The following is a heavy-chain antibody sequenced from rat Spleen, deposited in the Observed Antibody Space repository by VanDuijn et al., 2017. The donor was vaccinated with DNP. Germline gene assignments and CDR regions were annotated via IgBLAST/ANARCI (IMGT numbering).Heavy chain of an antibody. Sequence: EVQLQESGPGLVKPSQSLSLTCSVTGYSITSNYWAWIRKFPGNKMEWIGYINYSGRTSYNPSLTGRISITRDTSKNQFFLQLNSVTTEDTATYYSVRGHPPRGFDYWGQGVMVTVSS. J-gene: IGHJ2*01. CDR1: GYSITSNY. CDR3: VRGHPPRGFDY. D-gene: IGHD3-8*01. V-gene: IGHV3-1*01. CDR2: INYSGRT.